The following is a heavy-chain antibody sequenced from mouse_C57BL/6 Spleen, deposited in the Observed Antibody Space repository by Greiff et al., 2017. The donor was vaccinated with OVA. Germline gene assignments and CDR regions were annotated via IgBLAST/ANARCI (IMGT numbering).Heavy chain of an antibody. CDR2: IHPNSGST. V-gene: IGHV1-64*01. CDR1: GYTFTSYW. CDR3: ARGGKDAMDY. D-gene: IGHD2-1*01. Sequence: VQLQQPGAELVKPGASVKLSCKASGYTFTSYWMHWVKQRPGQGLEWIGMIHPNSGSTNYNEKFKSKATLTVDKASSTAYMQLSSLTSEDAAVYYCARGGKDAMDYWGQGTSGTVSS. J-gene: IGHJ4*01.